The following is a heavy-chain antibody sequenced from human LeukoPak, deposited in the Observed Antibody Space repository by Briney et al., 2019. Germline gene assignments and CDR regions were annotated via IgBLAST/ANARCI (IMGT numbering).Heavy chain of an antibody. Sequence: PSETLSLTCTVSGGSISSSSYCRGWIRQPPGKGLEWIGSIYYSGSTYYNPSLKSRVTISVDTSKNQFSLKLSSVTAADTAVYYCARSRLRYFDLYYFDYWGQGTLVTVSS. J-gene: IGHJ4*02. CDR3: ARSRLRYFDLYYFDY. CDR1: GGSISSSSYC. V-gene: IGHV4-39*01. CDR2: IYYSGST. D-gene: IGHD3-9*01.